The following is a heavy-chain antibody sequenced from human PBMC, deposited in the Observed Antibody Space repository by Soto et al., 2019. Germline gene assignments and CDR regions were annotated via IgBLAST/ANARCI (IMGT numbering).Heavy chain of an antibody. CDR2: IFANGHT. CDR3: VASLAASGLNWLDP. V-gene: IGHV4-4*07. D-gene: IGHD6-13*01. J-gene: IGHJ5*02. CDR1: GGSISEKY. Sequence: PSETLSLTCIVSGGSISEKYWNWVRQPPGKGLEWLGHIFANGHTDYNPSLKSRVTMSVDASTNQFSLRLTSMTAADTAVYYCVASLAASGLNWLDPWGRGTLVTVSS.